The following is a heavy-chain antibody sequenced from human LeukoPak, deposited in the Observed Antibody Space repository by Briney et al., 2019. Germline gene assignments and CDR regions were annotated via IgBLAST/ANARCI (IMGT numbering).Heavy chain of an antibody. CDR3: ARDGGTAAAGTHHFDY. CDR2: ISGSSSPT. V-gene: IGHV3-48*01. D-gene: IGHD6-13*01. J-gene: IGHJ4*02. CDR1: GFTFSSYS. Sequence: GGSLRLSCAAAGFTFSSYSMTWFRQAPGKGLEWVSYISGSSSPTYYADSVKGRFTISRDNAKNSLYLQMNSLRAKDTAVYYCARDGGTAAAGTHHFDYWGQGTLVTVSS.